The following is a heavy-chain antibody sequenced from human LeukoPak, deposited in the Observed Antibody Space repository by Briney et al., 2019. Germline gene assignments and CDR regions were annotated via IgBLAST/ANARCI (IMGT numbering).Heavy chain of an antibody. CDR2: IYNSWST. V-gene: IGHV4-4*07. J-gene: IGHJ6*03. CDR1: GGSISSYY. CDR3: ARDLGEYSYGGGYYMDV. D-gene: IGHD5-18*01. Sequence: SATRSLPCTVSGGSISSYYWSWLRPPAGKGLEWIGRIYNSWSTNYNPSLKRRVTLSVDTSKKQFSLNLSHVTAADTAVYYCARDLGEYSYGGGYYMDVWGKGTTVTISS.